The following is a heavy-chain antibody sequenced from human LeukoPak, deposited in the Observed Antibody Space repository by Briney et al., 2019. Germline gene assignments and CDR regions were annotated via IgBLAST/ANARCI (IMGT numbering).Heavy chain of an antibody. CDR2: IIPIFGTA. CDR3: ARAYGDTPYYFDY. V-gene: IGHV1-69*13. D-gene: IGHD4-17*01. J-gene: IGHJ4*02. CDR1: GGTFSSYA. Sequence: SVKVSCKASGGTFSSYAISWVRQAPGQGLEWMGGIIPIFGTANYAQKFQGRVTITADESTSTAYMEPSSLRSEDTAVYYCARAYGDTPYYFDYWGQGTRVTVSS.